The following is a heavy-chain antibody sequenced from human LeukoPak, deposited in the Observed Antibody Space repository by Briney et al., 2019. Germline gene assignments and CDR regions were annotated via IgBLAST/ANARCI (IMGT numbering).Heavy chain of an antibody. CDR1: GGTFSSYA. CDR3: ARGRSGYCSGGSCYSGYFDY. Sequence: SVKVSCKASGGTFSSYAISWVRQAPGQGLEWMGRIIPIFGTANYAQKFQGRVSITTDESTSTAYMELSSLRSEDTAVYYCARGRSGYCSGGSCYSGYFDYWGQGTLVTVSS. D-gene: IGHD2-15*01. J-gene: IGHJ4*02. V-gene: IGHV1-69*05. CDR2: IIPIFGTA.